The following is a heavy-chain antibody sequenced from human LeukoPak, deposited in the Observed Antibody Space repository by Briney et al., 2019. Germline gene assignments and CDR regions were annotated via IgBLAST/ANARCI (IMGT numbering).Heavy chain of an antibody. Sequence: SETLSLTCTVSGGSISSYYWSWIRQPAGRGLEWIGRIYTSGSTNYNPSLKSRVTMSVDTSKNQFSLKLSSVTAADTAVYYCARDNDYCSSTSCYGGYYYGMDVWGQGTTVTVSS. CDR2: IYTSGST. CDR3: ARDNDYCSSTSCYGGYYYGMDV. V-gene: IGHV4-4*07. D-gene: IGHD2-2*01. J-gene: IGHJ6*02. CDR1: GGSISSYY.